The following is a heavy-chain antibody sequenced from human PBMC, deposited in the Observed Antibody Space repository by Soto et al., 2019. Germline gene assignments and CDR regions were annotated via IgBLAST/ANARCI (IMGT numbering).Heavy chain of an antibody. CDR3: AKDNGGSGWYVRAFEI. Sequence: VQLVQSGAEVKKPGSSVKVSCKASGGTFSSYAMNWVRQAPGKGLEWVSGITTGGSTYYADSVKGRFTISSDNSKNTQFLQMHSLRAEDTAVYYCAKDNGGSGWYVRAFEIWGQGTMVTLSS. J-gene: IGHJ3*02. D-gene: IGHD6-19*01. CDR1: GGTFSSYA. CDR2: ITTGGST. V-gene: IGHV3-23*04.